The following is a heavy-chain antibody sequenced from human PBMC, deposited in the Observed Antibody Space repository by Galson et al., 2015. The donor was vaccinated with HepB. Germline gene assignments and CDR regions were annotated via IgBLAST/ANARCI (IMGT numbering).Heavy chain of an antibody. J-gene: IGHJ5*02. Sequence: SLRLSCASSGFSFSNYAILWLRQAPGKGLEWMAVISYDGSFRYYPDSVKGRFTVSRDPSRRILYRQMNSLRVDDTAVYYCAKGSPGRIVMMINRSLGLDPLGQGPLVIVSS. CDR3: AKGSPGRIVMMINRSLGLDP. D-gene: IGHD3-16*02. CDR1: GFSFSNYA. CDR2: ISYDGSFR. V-gene: IGHV3-30*18.